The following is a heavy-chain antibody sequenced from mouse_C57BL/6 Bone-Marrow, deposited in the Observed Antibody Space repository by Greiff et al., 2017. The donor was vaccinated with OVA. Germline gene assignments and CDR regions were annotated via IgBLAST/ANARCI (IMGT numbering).Heavy chain of an antibody. J-gene: IGHJ2*01. CDR2: IRNKANGYTT. V-gene: IGHV7-3*01. CDR3: AIMWGGFDY. Sequence: EVQLVESGGGLVQPGGSLSLSCAASGFTFTDYYMSWVRQPPGKALEWLGFIRNKANGYTTEYSASVKGRFTISRDNSQSILYLQMNALRAEDSATYYCAIMWGGFDYWGQGTTLTVSS. CDR1: GFTFTDYY.